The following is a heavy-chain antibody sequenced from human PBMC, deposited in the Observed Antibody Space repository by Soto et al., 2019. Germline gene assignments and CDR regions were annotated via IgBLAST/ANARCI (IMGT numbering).Heavy chain of an antibody. Sequence: PVGSLRLSCAASAFTFSFYGMHWVRQAPGKGLEWVAIISYEGTNKYYADSVKGRFTISRDNSKNTLSLQMNSLKAEDTAVYYCAKDLHGYFYGTGSYHYGMDVWGQGTTVTVSS. D-gene: IGHD3-10*01. CDR1: AFTFSFYG. CDR3: AKDLHGYFYGTGSYHYGMDV. J-gene: IGHJ6*02. CDR2: ISYEGTNK. V-gene: IGHV3-30*18.